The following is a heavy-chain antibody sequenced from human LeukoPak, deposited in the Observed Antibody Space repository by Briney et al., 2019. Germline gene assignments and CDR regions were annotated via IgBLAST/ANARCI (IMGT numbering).Heavy chain of an antibody. CDR2: INHSGST. D-gene: IGHD6-13*01. V-gene: IGHV4-34*01. Sequence: SETLSLTCAVYGGSFSGYYWSWIRQPPGKGLEWIGEINHSGSTNYNPSLKSRVTISVDTSKNQFSLKLSSVTAADTAVYYCARHRYSSSWYPNWFDPWGQGTLVTVSS. J-gene: IGHJ5*02. CDR3: ARHRYSSSWYPNWFDP. CDR1: GGSFSGYY.